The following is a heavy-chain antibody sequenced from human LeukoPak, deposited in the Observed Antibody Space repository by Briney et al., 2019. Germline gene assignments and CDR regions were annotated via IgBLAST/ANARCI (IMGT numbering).Heavy chain of an antibody. V-gene: IGHV3-23*01. Sequence: GGSLRLSCAASGFTFNNYAMSWVRQAPGKGLEWVSTISGNTFYTYYADSVKGRFIISRDNSNNTLYLQMNSLRNEDTAIYYCAKDRTVGASYWYFDLWGRGTLVTVSS. D-gene: IGHD1-26*01. CDR2: ISGNTFYT. J-gene: IGHJ2*01. CDR1: GFTFNNYA. CDR3: AKDRTVGASYWYFDL.